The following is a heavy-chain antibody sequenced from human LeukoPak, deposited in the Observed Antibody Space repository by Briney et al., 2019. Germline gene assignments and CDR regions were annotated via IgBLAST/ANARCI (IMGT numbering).Heavy chain of an antibody. J-gene: IGHJ3*02. D-gene: IGHD3-22*01. CDR1: GFTFSSYS. CDR2: ISSSSSYI. CDR3: ARGSEYYYDSSGYYYLPDAFDI. Sequence: GGSLRLSCAASGFTFSSYSMNWVRQAPGKGLEWVSSISSSSSYIYYADSVKGRFTISRDNAKNSLYLQMNSLRAEDTAVYYCARGSEYYYDSSGYYYLPDAFDIWGQGTMVTASS. V-gene: IGHV3-21*01.